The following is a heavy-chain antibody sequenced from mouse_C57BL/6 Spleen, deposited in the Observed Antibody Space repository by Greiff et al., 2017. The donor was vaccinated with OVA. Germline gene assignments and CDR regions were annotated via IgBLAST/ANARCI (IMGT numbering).Heavy chain of an antibody. V-gene: IGHV3-6*01. Sequence: EVKLMESGPGLVKPSQSLSLTCSVTGYSITSGYYWNWIRQFPGNKLEWMGYISYDGSNNYNPSLKNRISITRDTSKNQFFLKLNSVTTEDTATYYCARAYYSNSLAYWGQGTLVTVSA. CDR1: GYSITSGYY. D-gene: IGHD2-5*01. J-gene: IGHJ3*01. CDR3: ARAYYSNSLAY. CDR2: ISYDGSN.